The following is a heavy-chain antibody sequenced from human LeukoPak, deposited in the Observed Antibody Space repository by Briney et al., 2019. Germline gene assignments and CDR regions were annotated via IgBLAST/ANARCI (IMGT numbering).Heavy chain of an antibody. V-gene: IGHV3-48*01. J-gene: IGHJ4*02. Sequence: GGSLRLSCAASGFTFSSYSMNWVRQAPGKGLEWVSYISSSSSTIYYADSVKGRFTISRDNAKNSLYLQMNSLRAEDTAVYYCARDMAEWELPSPFDYWGQGTLVTVSS. D-gene: IGHD1-26*01. CDR2: ISSSSSTI. CDR3: ARDMAEWELPSPFDY. CDR1: GFTFSSYS.